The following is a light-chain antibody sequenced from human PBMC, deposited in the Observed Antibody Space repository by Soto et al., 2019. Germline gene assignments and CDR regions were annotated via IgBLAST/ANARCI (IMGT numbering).Light chain of an antibody. CDR2: DAS. J-gene: IGKJ1*01. CDR3: QQYNSYSWT. V-gene: IGKV1-5*01. Sequence: DVQMTHSPSTLSASVGDRVTITCRASQSISGWLAWDQQKPGKAPKLLIFDASILKSGVPSRFSGSRSGTEFTLTISSLQPDDCATYYCQQYNSYSWTFGQGTKV. CDR1: QSISGW.